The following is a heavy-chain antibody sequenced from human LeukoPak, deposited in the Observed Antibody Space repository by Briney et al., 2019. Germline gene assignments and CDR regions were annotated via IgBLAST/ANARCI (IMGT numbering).Heavy chain of an antibody. CDR2: ISSSSSYI. V-gene: IGHV3-21*01. J-gene: IGHJ4*02. CDR3: ARAPEYYYDSSGYYEFDY. Sequence: PGGSLRLSCAASGFTFSSYSMNCVRQAPGKGLEWVSSISSSSSYISYADSVKGRFTISRDNAKNSLYLQMNSLRAEDTAVYYCARAPEYYYDSSGYYEFDYWGQGTLVTVSS. CDR1: GFTFSSYS. D-gene: IGHD3-22*01.